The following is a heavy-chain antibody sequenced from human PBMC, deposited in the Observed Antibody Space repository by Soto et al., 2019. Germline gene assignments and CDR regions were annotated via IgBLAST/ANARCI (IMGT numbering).Heavy chain of an antibody. Sequence: TLSLTCAVYGGSFSGYYWSWIRQPPGKGLEWIGEINHSGSTNYNPSLKSRVTISVDTSKNQFSLKLSSVTAADTAVYYCARVRGLGYCSGGSCSQPGLWYFDYWGQGTLVTVSS. CDR1: GGSFSGYY. CDR3: ARVRGLGYCSGGSCSQPGLWYFDY. CDR2: INHSGST. J-gene: IGHJ4*02. D-gene: IGHD2-15*01. V-gene: IGHV4-34*01.